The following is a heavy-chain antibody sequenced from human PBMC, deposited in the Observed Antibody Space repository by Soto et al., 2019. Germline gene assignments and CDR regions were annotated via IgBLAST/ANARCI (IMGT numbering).Heavy chain of an antibody. J-gene: IGHJ6*02. CDR2: ISDGGSYT. Sequence: RRLSCVASGFIFSDYYMAWIRRAPGKGLEWVSYISDGGSYTNHGNSVRGRVSVSRDDARNSLYLQINNLRVEDTGVYYCARAPGAVNSYAGVDVWGQGTPVTVSS. CDR3: ARAPGAVNSYAGVDV. V-gene: IGHV3-11*05. CDR1: GFIFSDYY. D-gene: IGHD6-19*01.